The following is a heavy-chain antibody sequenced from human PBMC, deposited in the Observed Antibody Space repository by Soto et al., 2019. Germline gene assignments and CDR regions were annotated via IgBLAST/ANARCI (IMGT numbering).Heavy chain of an antibody. J-gene: IGHJ3*02. V-gene: IGHV3-7*03. Sequence: EVQLVESGGGLVQPGESLRLSCAASGFTFSNYWMSWVRQAPGKGLEWVANIKPHGAEKFYVDSVKGRFTISRDNAENSLYLQMNSLRAEDTAVYYCARAGSSDYAYVWGSSHDAFDIWGQGTMVTVSS. D-gene: IGHD3-16*01. CDR2: IKPHGAEK. CDR1: GFTFSNYW. CDR3: ARAGSSDYAYVWGSSHDAFDI.